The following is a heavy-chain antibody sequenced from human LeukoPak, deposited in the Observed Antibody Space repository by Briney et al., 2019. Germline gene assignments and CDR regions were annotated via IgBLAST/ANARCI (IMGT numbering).Heavy chain of an antibody. CDR2: ISAYNGNT. D-gene: IGHD2-8*01. CDR1: GYTFTSYG. J-gene: IGHJ4*02. CDR3: ARFYCTNGVCYTSDY. Sequence: ASVKVSCKASGYTFTSYGISWVRQAPGQGLEWMGWISAYNGNTNYAQKFQGRVTMTRDTSISTAYMELSRLRSDDTAVYYCARFYCTNGVCYTSDYWGQGTLVTVSS. V-gene: IGHV1-18*01.